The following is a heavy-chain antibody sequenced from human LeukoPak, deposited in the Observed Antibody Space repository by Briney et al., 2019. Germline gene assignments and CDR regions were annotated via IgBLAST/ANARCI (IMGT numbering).Heavy chain of an antibody. Sequence: GGSLRLSCVASGFTFSTSGMHWVRQSPGKGLDWVAFIRNDGNKKNYAESVKGRFTISRDNSKNTLYLQMDSLSTEDTAVYYCVKVDTWGQGTLVTVSS. CDR3: VKVDT. CDR2: IRNDGNKK. J-gene: IGHJ4*02. V-gene: IGHV3-30*02. CDR1: GFTFSTSG. D-gene: IGHD5-18*01.